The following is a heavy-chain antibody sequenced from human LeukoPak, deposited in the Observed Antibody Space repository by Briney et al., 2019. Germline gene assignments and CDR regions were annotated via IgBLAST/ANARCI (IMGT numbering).Heavy chain of an antibody. CDR3: ARGASYYYDSSGYYYYYYGMDV. D-gene: IGHD3-22*01. J-gene: IGHJ6*02. CDR1: GGSISSYY. CDR2: IYYSGST. Sequence: SETLSLTCTVSGGSISSYYWSWIRQPPGKGLEWIGYIYYSGSTNYNPSLKSRVTISVDTSKNQFSLKLSSVTAADTAVYYCARGASYYYDSSGYYYYYYGMDVWGQGTTVTVSS. V-gene: IGHV4-59*01.